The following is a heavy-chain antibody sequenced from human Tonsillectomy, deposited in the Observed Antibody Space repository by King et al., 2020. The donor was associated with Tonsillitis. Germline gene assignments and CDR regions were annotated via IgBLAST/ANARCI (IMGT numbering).Heavy chain of an antibody. CDR1: GGSINNYY. J-gene: IGHJ4*02. Sequence: QLQESGPGLVKPSETLSLTCTVSGGSINNYYWSWIRQPPGKGLEWIGYISFTGSTNYNPSLKSRVTISLDTSKDLFSLKLTSVTAADTAVYYCARDTPGGTGWLGFDNWGQGTLVTVSS. V-gene: IGHV4-59*01. D-gene: IGHD6-19*01. CDR2: ISFTGST. CDR3: ARDTPGGTGWLGFDN.